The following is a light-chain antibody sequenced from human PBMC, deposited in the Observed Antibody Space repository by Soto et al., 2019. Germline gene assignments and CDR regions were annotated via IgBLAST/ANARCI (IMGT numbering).Light chain of an antibody. CDR3: QQYASFPRT. V-gene: IGKV3-20*01. Sequence: EIVLTQSPATLSLSPGERATLSCRASQGVSGNYLAWYQQKPGQAPRLLIYVASSRATGVADTFSGSGSGTDFTLTISRLEPEDFAVYYCQQYASFPRTFGQGTRVEIK. J-gene: IGKJ1*01. CDR1: QGVSGNY. CDR2: VAS.